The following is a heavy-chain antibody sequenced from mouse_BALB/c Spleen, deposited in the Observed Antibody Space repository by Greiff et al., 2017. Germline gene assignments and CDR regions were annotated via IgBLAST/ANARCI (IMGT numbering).Heavy chain of an antibody. CDR3: ASRFMIKYFDY. V-gene: IGHV14-3*02. Sequence: VQLQQSGAELVKPGASVKLSCTASGFNIKDTYMHWVKQRPEQGLEWIGRIDPANGNTKYDPKFQGKATITADTSSNTAYLQLSSLTSEDTAVYYCASRFMIKYFDYWGQGTTLTVSS. J-gene: IGHJ2*01. D-gene: IGHD2-3*01. CDR2: IDPANGNT. CDR1: GFNIKDTY.